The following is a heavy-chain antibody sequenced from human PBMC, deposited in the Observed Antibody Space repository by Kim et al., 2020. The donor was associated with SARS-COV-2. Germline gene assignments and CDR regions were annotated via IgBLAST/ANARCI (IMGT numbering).Heavy chain of an antibody. CDR3: ARAVYCSGGSCYYYYVMAV. J-gene: IGHJ6*02. CDR2: IYYSGST. V-gene: IGHV4-31*03. Sequence: SETLSLTCTVSGGSISSGGYYWSWIRQHPGKGLEWIGYIYYSGSTYYNPSLKSRVTISVDTSKNQFSLKLSSVTAADTAVYYCARAVYCSGGSCYYYYVMAVWGQGTTVTVSS. D-gene: IGHD2-15*01. CDR1: GGSISSGGYY.